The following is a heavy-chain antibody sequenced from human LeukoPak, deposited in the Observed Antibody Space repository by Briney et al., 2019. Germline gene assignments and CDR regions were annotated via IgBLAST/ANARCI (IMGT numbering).Heavy chain of an antibody. Sequence: GESLKISCKGSGYSFTSYWIGWVRQMPGKGLEWMGSIYPGDSDTRYSPSFQGQVTISADKSISTAYLQWSSLKASDTAMYYCARSASITMIVVVPDDAFDIWGQGTMVTVSS. V-gene: IGHV5-51*01. J-gene: IGHJ3*02. D-gene: IGHD3-22*01. CDR3: ARSASITMIVVVPDDAFDI. CDR2: IYPGDSDT. CDR1: GYSFTSYW.